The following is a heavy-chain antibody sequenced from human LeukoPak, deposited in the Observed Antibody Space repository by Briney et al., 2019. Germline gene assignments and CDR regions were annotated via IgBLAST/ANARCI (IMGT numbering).Heavy chain of an antibody. D-gene: IGHD6-13*01. CDR3: ARVSYSSSWYGDHQYSSDY. J-gene: IGHJ4*02. CDR2: IYYSGST. CDR1: GGSICSGDYY. Sequence: SQTLSLTCTVSGGSICSGDYYWSWIRQPPGKGLERIGYIYYSGSTYYNPSLKSRVTISVDTSKNQFSLKLSSVTAADTAVYYCARVSYSSSWYGDHQYSSDYWGQGTLVTVSS. V-gene: IGHV4-30-4*01.